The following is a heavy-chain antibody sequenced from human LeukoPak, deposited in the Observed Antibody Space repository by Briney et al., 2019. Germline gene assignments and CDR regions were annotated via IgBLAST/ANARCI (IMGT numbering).Heavy chain of an antibody. D-gene: IGHD3-22*01. J-gene: IGHJ4*02. CDR2: IIPILGIA. CDR3: ARAQIRITMIVDDY. CDR1: GGTFSSYA. V-gene: IGHV1-69*04. Sequence: SVKVSCKASGGTFSSYAISWVRQAPGQGLEWMGRIIPILGIANYAQKFQGRVTITADKSTSTAYMELSSLRSEDTAVYYCARAQIRITMIVDDYWGQGTLVTVSS.